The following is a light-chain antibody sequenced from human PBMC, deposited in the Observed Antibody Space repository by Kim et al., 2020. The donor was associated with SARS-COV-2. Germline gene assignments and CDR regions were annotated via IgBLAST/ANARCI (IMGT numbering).Light chain of an antibody. CDR1: KLGDKY. CDR2: QDN. CDR3: QAWDSSTHNYV. J-gene: IGLJ1*01. V-gene: IGLV3-1*01. Sequence: SYELTQPPSVSVSPGQTASITCSGYKLGDKYVSWYHQKPGQSPVVVIYQDNQRPSGNPERFSGSNSGNTATLTISGTQAMDEADYYCQAWDSSTHNYVFG.